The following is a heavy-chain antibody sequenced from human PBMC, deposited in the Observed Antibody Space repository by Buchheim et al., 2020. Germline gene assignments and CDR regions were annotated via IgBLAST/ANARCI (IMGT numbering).Heavy chain of an antibody. CDR3: ARAIYGDYYFDF. V-gene: IGHV3-23*01. D-gene: IGHD4-17*01. J-gene: IGHJ4*02. CDR2: ISGSGDDT. Sequence: EVQLLESGGGLVQAGGSLRLSCAASGFTFSSYAMSWVRQAPGKGLEWVSTISGSGDDTYYADSVKGRFTFSRDNSTSTLYLQMNSLRAEDTAVYYCARAIYGDYYFDFWGQGTL. CDR1: GFTFSSYA.